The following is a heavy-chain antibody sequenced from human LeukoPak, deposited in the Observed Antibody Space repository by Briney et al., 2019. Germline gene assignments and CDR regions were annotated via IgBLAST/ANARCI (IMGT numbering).Heavy chain of an antibody. D-gene: IGHD3-3*01. J-gene: IGHJ4*02. CDR2: ISYDGSNK. CDR3: AKDHDFWSGYYQYYFDY. CDR1: GFTFSSYG. V-gene: IGHV3-30*18. Sequence: PGRSLRLSCAASGFTFSSYGMHWVRQAPGKGLEWVAVISYDGSNKYYADSVKGRFTISRDNSKNTLYLQMNSLRAEDTAVYYCAKDHDFWSGYYQYYFDYWGQGTLVTVSS.